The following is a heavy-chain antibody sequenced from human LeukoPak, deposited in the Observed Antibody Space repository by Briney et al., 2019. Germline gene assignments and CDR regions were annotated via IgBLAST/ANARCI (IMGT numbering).Heavy chain of an antibody. CDR2: IYASGST. Sequence: SETLSLTCTVSGGSIGRDNYYWTWIRQPAGKGLEWIGRIYASGSTNYNPSLNSRVTMSVDASKNQFSLELSSVTAADTAVYYCARKNTRTYHEIWRDPGPAKYHSYYMDIWGKGTTVTVSS. CDR1: GGSIGRDNYY. V-gene: IGHV4-61*02. CDR3: ARKNTRTYHEIWRDPGPAKYHSYYMDI. D-gene: IGHD3-3*01. J-gene: IGHJ6*03.